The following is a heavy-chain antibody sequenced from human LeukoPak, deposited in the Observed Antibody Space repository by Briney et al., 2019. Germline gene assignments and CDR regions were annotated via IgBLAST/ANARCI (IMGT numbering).Heavy chain of an antibody. Sequence: ASVTVSYKASVYTFSGFNIHWVRQAPGQGLEWMAWINPQSGATNYAQKFQGRVTMTRDMSNYTVYMEVTSLRSDDTAVYYCARGGDDSGLYFAYWGQGTLVTVSS. CDR1: VYTFSGFN. J-gene: IGHJ4*02. V-gene: IGHV1-2*02. CDR3: ARGGDDSGLYFAY. D-gene: IGHD3-22*01. CDR2: INPQSGAT.